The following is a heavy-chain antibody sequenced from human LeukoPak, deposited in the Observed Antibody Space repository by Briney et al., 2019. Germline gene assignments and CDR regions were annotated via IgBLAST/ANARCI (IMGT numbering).Heavy chain of an antibody. Sequence: ASVKVSCKASGYTFTSYYMHWVRQAPGQGLEWMAIINPSGGSTSYAQKFQGRVTMTRDTSTSTVYMELSSLRSEDTAVYYCANGPRDGYDFDYWGQGTLVTVSS. CDR1: GYTFTSYY. CDR3: ANGPRDGYDFDY. CDR2: INPSGGST. D-gene: IGHD5-24*01. V-gene: IGHV1-46*01. J-gene: IGHJ4*02.